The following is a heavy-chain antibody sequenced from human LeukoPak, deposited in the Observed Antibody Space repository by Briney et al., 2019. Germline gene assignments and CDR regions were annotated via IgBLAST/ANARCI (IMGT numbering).Heavy chain of an antibody. D-gene: IGHD2-15*01. J-gene: IGHJ4*02. Sequence: PGGSLRLSCAASGLTVSSNYLNWVRQAPGKGLEWVSIIYSSGNTYYADSVKGRFIISRDNSKNTLYLQMTRLRLEDTAVYYCARERRYCSGVNCYSGLDYWGQGTRVTVSS. CDR3: ARERRYCSGVNCYSGLDY. CDR2: IYSSGNT. V-gene: IGHV3-53*01. CDR1: GLTVSSNY.